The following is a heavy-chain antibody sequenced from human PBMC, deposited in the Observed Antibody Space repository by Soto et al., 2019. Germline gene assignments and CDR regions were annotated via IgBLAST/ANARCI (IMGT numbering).Heavy chain of an antibody. D-gene: IGHD3-22*01. Sequence: QVQLVQSGAEVKKPGASVKVSCKASGYTFTSYGISWVRQAPGQGLAWMGWISAYNGNTNYAQKFQSRVTMTADTSTSRAYMELRSMRCDDKAVYYCASDRDESSGYFAYWGQGTLVTVSS. CDR3: ASDRDESSGYFAY. V-gene: IGHV1-18*01. CDR1: GYTFTSYG. CDR2: ISAYNGNT. J-gene: IGHJ4*02.